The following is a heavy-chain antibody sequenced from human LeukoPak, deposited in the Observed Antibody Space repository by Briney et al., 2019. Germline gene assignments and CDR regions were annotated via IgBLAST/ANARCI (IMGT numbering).Heavy chain of an antibody. D-gene: IGHD6-19*01. V-gene: IGHV4-39*01. CDR1: GGSISSSSYY. CDR3: ARRRGWYPVDY. J-gene: IGHJ4*02. CDR2: IYYTGST. Sequence: PSEALSLTCTASGGSISSSSYYWGRIPQPPGKGLEGVGTIYYTGSTYYNPSLKSRVTISVDTSKNQCSLKLSSVTAADTAVYYCARRRGWYPVDYWGQGALVTVSS.